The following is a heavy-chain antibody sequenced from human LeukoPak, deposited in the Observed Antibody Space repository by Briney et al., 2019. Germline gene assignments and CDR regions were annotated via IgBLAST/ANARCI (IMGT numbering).Heavy chain of an antibody. CDR2: INPSGGST. D-gene: IGHD2-8*01. J-gene: IGHJ6*03. CDR3: ARAPYCANGVCSPHYYYYMDV. CDR1: GYTFTSYY. V-gene: IGHV1-46*01. Sequence: ASVKASCKASGYTFTSYYMHWARQAPGQGLEWMGIINPSGGSTSYAQKFQGRVTITADESTSTAYMELSSLRSEDTAVYYCARAPYCANGVCSPHYYYYMDVWGKGTTVTVSS.